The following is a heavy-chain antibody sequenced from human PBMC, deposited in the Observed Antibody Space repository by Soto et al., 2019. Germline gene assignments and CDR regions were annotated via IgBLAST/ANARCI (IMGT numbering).Heavy chain of an antibody. V-gene: IGHV3-48*01. CDR3: ASRDCNTTSCKFDY. J-gene: IGHJ4*02. Sequence: EVQLVESGGGLVQPGGSLRLSCAASGFTFSTYSMNWVRQAPGKGLQWVSYISSGTDTIYYADSVKGRFTISRYNAKNSLFLQMHSLRAEDTAVYYCASRDCNTTSCKFDYWGQGTLVTVSS. D-gene: IGHD2-2*01. CDR1: GFTFSTYS. CDR2: ISSGTDTI.